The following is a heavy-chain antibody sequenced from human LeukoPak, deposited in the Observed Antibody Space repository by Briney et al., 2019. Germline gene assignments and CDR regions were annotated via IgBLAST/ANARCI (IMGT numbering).Heavy chain of an antibody. V-gene: IGHV3-23*01. CDR1: GFTFSSYA. CDR2: ISGSGGST. Sequence: PGGSLRLSCAASGFTFSSYAMTWVRQAPGKGLEWVSGISGSGGSTYYVDSVKGRFTISRDNSMNTLYLQMNSLRAEDTAVYYCANPPEYCRSTNCPTDYWGQGTLVTVSS. CDR3: ANPPEYCRSTNCPTDY. J-gene: IGHJ4*02. D-gene: IGHD2-2*01.